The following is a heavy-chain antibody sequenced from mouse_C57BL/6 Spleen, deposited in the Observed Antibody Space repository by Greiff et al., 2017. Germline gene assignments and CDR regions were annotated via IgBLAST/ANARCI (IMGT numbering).Heavy chain of an antibody. D-gene: IGHD2-4*01. V-gene: IGHV1-80*01. Sequence: QVQLQQSGAELVKPGASVKISCKASGYAFSSYWMNWVKQRPGKGLEWIGQIYPGDGDTNYNGKFKGKATLTADKSSRPAYMQLSSLTSEDSAVYFCARWRDYENDAMDYWGQGTSVTVSS. J-gene: IGHJ4*01. CDR3: ARWRDYENDAMDY. CDR1: GYAFSSYW. CDR2: IYPGDGDT.